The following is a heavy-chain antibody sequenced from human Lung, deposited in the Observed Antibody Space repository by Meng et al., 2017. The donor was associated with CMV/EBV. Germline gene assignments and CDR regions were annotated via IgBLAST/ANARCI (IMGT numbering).Heavy chain of an antibody. V-gene: IGHV7-4-1*02. J-gene: IGHJ5*02. Sequence: VQLVKSESEVKMPGASVRVSCNASRYTFSTYTINWVRQAHGRGLEWMGWIITNTGTPTYTQGFTGRFVFSLDTSVSTAYLQISSLKAEDTAVYYCARGGNFDPWGQGTLVTVSS. CDR1: RYTFSTYT. CDR3: ARGGNFDP. CDR2: IITNTGTP. D-gene: IGHD2/OR15-2a*01.